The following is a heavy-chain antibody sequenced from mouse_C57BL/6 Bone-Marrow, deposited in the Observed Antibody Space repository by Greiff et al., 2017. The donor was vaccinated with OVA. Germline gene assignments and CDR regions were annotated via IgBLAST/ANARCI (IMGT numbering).Heavy chain of an antibody. V-gene: IGHV1-18*01. CDR1: GYTFTDYN. J-gene: IGHJ4*01. D-gene: IGHD2-4*01. Sequence: VQLQQSGPELVKPGASVKIPCKASGYTFTDYNMDWVKQSHGKSLEWIGDINPNNGGTIYNQKFKGKATLSVDKSSSTAYMELRSLTSEDTAVYYCARWRLRNYYAMDYWGQGTSVTVSS. CDR2: INPNNGGT. CDR3: ARWRLRNYYAMDY.